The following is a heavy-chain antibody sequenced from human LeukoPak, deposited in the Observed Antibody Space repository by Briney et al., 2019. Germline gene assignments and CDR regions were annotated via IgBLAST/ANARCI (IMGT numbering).Heavy chain of an antibody. J-gene: IGHJ4*02. CDR2: IERKTGGATT. CDR1: GFTFSNAW. Sequence: PGGSLRLSCAASGFTFSNAWMSWVRQAPGKGLEWVGRIERKTGGATTDYAAPVKGRFTISRDDSKNTLYLQMNSLKTEDTAVYYCTTHRGYSSSPTFDYWGQGTLVTVPS. CDR3: TTHRGYSSSPTFDY. D-gene: IGHD6-13*01. V-gene: IGHV3-15*04.